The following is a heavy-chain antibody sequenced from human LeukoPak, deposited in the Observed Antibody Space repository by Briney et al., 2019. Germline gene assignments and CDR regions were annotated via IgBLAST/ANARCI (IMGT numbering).Heavy chain of an antibody. J-gene: IGHJ4*02. CDR2: ISSSSSYI. CDR3: AIDSEQQLLDGY. Sequence: GGSLRLSCAASGFTFSRYWMSWVRQAPGKGLEWVSSISSSSSYIYYSDSVKGRFTVSRDNAKNSLYLQMNSLRAEDTAVYYCAIDSEQQLLDGYWGQGTLVTVSS. V-gene: IGHV3-21*01. CDR1: GFTFSRYW. D-gene: IGHD6-13*01.